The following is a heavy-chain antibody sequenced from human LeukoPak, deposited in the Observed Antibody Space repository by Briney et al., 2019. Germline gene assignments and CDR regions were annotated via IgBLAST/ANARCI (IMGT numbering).Heavy chain of an antibody. V-gene: IGHV4-61*02. CDR2: IYTSGST. J-gene: IGHJ4*02. CDR1: GGSISSGNYY. D-gene: IGHD2-2*01. CDR3: AREWVVPAAPLDY. Sequence: SETLSLTCTVSGGSISSGNYYWSWIRQPAGKGLEWIGRIYTSGSTTYNPSLKSRVTISVDTSKNQFSLKLSSVAAADTAVYYCAREWVVPAAPLDYWGQGTLVTVSS.